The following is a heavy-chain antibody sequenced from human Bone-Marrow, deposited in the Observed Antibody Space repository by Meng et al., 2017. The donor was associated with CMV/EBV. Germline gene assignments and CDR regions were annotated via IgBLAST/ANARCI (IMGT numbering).Heavy chain of an antibody. D-gene: IGHD2-2*01. CDR1: GFTFSGSA. Sequence: GGPLRLSCAASGFTFSGSAMHWVRQASGKGLEWVGRIRSKANSYATAYAASVKGRFTISRDDSKNTAYLQMNSLKTEDTAVYYCTRRAVVPAANGEDWFDPWGQGTLVTVSS. CDR3: TRRAVVPAANGEDWFDP. V-gene: IGHV3-73*01. CDR2: IRSKANSYAT. J-gene: IGHJ5*02.